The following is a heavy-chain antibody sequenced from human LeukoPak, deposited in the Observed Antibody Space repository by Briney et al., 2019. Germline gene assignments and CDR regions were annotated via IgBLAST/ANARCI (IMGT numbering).Heavy chain of an antibody. J-gene: IGHJ4*02. CDR3: ARAGVNYDILTTSYMPYYLDY. CDR1: GASITSGGYF. D-gene: IGHD3-9*01. V-gene: IGHV4-30-2*01. CDR2: IYHSGST. Sequence: PSETLSLTCSVSGASITSGGYFWSWIRQPPGKGLEWVGYIYHSGSTYYNPSLKSRVTISVDKSGNQFSLQLSSVTAADTAVYYCARAGVNYDILTTSYMPYYLDYWGQGTLVTVSS.